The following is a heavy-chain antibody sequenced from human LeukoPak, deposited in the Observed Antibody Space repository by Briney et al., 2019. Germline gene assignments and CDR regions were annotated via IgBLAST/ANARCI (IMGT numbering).Heavy chain of an antibody. Sequence: GGSLRLSCAASGFTFSSYAMSWVRQAPGKGLEWVSAISGSGGSTHYADSVKGRFTISRDNSKNTLYLQMNSLRAEDTAVYYCAKGGVVVVVAANDYWGQGTLVTVSS. V-gene: IGHV3-23*01. J-gene: IGHJ4*02. CDR3: AKGGVVVVVAANDY. CDR1: GFTFSSYA. D-gene: IGHD2-15*01. CDR2: ISGSGGST.